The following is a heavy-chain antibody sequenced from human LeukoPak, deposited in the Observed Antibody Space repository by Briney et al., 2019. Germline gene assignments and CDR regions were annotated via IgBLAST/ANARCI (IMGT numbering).Heavy chain of an antibody. CDR1: GGSISTYH. CDR3: ARGGGYSGYDNFFDY. D-gene: IGHD5-12*01. V-gene: IGHV4-59*01. J-gene: IGHJ4*02. Sequence: SETLSLACTVSGGSISTYHWSWIRQPPGKGLEWIGYSYYNGRTSYNPSLKSRVIISVDASKNQFSLRLTSVTTADTAVYFCARGGGYSGYDNFFDYWGQGALVTVSS. CDR2: SYYNGRT.